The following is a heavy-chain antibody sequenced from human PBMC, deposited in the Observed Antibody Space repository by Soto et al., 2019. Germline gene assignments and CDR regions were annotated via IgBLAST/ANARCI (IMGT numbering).Heavy chain of an antibody. CDR1: GGSISSSSYY. CDR3: ARHWNSSSWYYYYGMDV. V-gene: IGHV4-39*01. D-gene: IGHD6-6*01. Sequence: SETLSLTCTVSGGSISSSSYYWGWIRQPPGKGLEWIGSIYYSGSTYYNPSLKSRVTISVDTSKNQLSLKLSSVTAADTAVYYCARHWNSSSWYYYYGMDVWGQGTTVTVSS. CDR2: IYYSGST. J-gene: IGHJ6*02.